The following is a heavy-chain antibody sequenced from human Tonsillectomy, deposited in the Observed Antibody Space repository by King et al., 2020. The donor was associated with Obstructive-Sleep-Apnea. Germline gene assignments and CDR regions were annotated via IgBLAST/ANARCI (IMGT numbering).Heavy chain of an antibody. CDR1: GGSISSYY. D-gene: IGHD1-26*01. V-gene: IGHV4-59*01. Sequence: LQLQESGLGLVKPSETLSLTCTVSGGSISSYYWSWIRQPPGKGLEWIGYIYYSGSTNYNPSLKSRVTISVDTSKNQFSLKLSSVTAADTAVYYCARDSGSYGNYYFDYWGQGTLVTVSS. CDR3: ARDSGSYGNYYFDY. J-gene: IGHJ4*02. CDR2: IYYSGST.